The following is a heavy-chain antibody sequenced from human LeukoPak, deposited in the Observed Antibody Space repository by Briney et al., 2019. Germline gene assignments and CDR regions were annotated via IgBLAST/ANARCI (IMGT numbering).Heavy chain of an antibody. D-gene: IGHD3-10*01. CDR1: GFTFSSYW. CDR3: ASTREVRGVITYDAFDI. V-gene: IGHV3-7*03. Sequence: GGSLRLSCASSGFTFSSYWMSWVRQAPGKGLGMVANIKQEGSEKYYVDSVKGRVTISRDNYKNMLYLQMNSVRAQDTGVYYCASTREVRGVITYDAFDIWRQGTMVSVSS. J-gene: IGHJ3*02. CDR2: IKQEGSEK.